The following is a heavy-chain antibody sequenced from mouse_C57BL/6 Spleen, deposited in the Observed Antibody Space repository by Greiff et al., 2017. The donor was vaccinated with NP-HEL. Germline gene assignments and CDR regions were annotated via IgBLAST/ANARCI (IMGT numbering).Heavy chain of an antibody. CDR2: ISSGGDYI. D-gene: IGHD1-1*01. CDR3: TRKFITTVVAPHAMDY. J-gene: IGHJ4*01. V-gene: IGHV5-9-1*02. Sequence: LVESGEGLVKPGGSLKLSCAASGFTFSSYAMSWVRQTPEKRLEWVAYISSGGDYIYYADTVKGRFTISRDNARNTLYLQMSSLKSEDTAMYYCTRKFITTVVAPHAMDYWGQGTSVTVSS. CDR1: GFTFSSYA.